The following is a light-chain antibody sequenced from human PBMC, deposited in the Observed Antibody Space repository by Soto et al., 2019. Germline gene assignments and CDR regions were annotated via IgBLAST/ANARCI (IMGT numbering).Light chain of an antibody. J-gene: IGKJ1*01. CDR2: AAS. CDR1: QGIRND. Sequence: DIHMTQSPSTLSASVGDRVTITCRAGQGIRNDSGWYQQKPGKAPKRLXYAASSLQSGVPSRFSGSASGTDFTLTISSLQHYDFATYYCQQYNSYSPMTFGQGTKVDIK. V-gene: IGKV1-17*01. CDR3: QQYNSYSPMT.